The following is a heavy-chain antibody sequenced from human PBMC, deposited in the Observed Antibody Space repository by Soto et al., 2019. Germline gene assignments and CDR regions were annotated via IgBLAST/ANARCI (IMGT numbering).Heavy chain of an antibody. CDR2: INPSGGST. CDR3: ARERESGLYYGMDV. CDR1: GYTYTIYY. D-gene: IGHD5-12*01. J-gene: IGHJ6*02. V-gene: IGHV1-46*01. Sequence: NVACKTFGYTYTIYYMRWVRKKNGQGLEWMGIINPSGGSTSYAQKFQGRVTMTRDTSTSTVYMELSSLRSEDTAVYYCARERESGLYYGMDVWGQGTTVTVSS.